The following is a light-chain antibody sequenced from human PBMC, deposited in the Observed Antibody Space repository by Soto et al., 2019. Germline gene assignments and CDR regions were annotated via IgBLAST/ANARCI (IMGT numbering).Light chain of an antibody. J-gene: IGKJ5*01. V-gene: IGKV1-9*01. Sequence: IPLTPSPSSLSASVGDRVTITFRASQGISSYLAWYQQKPGKAPKLLIYAASTLQSGVPSRFSGSGSGTEFTLTISSLQPEDFATYYCQQLNSYPITFGQGTRLEIK. CDR2: AAS. CDR1: QGISSY. CDR3: QQLNSYPIT.